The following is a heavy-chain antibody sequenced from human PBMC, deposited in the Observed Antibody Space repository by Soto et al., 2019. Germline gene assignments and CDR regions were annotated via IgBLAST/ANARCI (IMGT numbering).Heavy chain of an antibody. CDR2: ISHVGST. CDR1: GGSISSNW. CDR3: ARVADGMDV. J-gene: IGHJ6*02. V-gene: IGHV4-4*02. Sequence: QVQLQESGPGLVKPSGTLSLTCVVSGGSISSNWWSWVRQPPGKGLEWIGEISHVGSTNYNPSLKSLVTISLDESKNQFSLNLTSVTAADTAVYYCARVADGMDVWGRGTTVTVSS. D-gene: IGHD6-19*01.